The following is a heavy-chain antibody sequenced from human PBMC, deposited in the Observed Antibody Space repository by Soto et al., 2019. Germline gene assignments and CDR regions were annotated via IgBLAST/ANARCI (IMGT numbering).Heavy chain of an antibody. Sequence: PSETLSLTCTVSGGSISSGGYYWSWIRQHPGKGLEWIGYIYYSGSTYYNPSLKSRVTISVDTSKNQFSLKLSSVTAADTAVYYCARVTTITTYGMDVWGQGTTVTVSS. CDR2: IYYSGST. CDR1: GGSISSGGYY. CDR3: ARVTTITTYGMDV. J-gene: IGHJ6*02. V-gene: IGHV4-31*03. D-gene: IGHD4-4*01.